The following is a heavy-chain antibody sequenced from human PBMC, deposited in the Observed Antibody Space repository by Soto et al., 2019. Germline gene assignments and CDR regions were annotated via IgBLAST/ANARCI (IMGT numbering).Heavy chain of an antibody. Sequence: SVKVSCKASGGTFSSYAISWVRQAPGQGLEWMGGTIPIFGTANYAQKFQGRVTITADESTSTAYMELSSLRSEDTAVYYCARVEGGLTMVHKLGFFDIWGQGTMVTVSS. D-gene: IGHD3-10*01. V-gene: IGHV1-69*13. CDR2: TIPIFGTA. CDR1: GGTFSSYA. CDR3: ARVEGGLTMVHKLGFFDI. J-gene: IGHJ3*02.